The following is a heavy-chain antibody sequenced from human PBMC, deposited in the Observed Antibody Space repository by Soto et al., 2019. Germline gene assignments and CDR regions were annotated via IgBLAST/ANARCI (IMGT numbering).Heavy chain of an antibody. D-gene: IGHD5-12*01. J-gene: IGHJ3*02. Sequence: GGSLRLSCAASGFDFKSCEMDWVRQAPGKGLEWVAYIKSGASTIFYTDSVKGRFTISRDDVKNLLFLEMNNLSAEDTAVYYCVKEKSVMYSGYDAFDIWGHGTLVTVSS. CDR3: VKEKSVMYSGYDAFDI. CDR1: GFDFKSCE. V-gene: IGHV3-48*03. CDR2: IKSGASTI.